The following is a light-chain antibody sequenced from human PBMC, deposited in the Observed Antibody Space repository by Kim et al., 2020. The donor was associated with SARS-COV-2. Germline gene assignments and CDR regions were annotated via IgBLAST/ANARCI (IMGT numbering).Light chain of an antibody. J-gene: IGKJ1*01. CDR2: DAS. V-gene: IGKV1-5*01. CDR1: RIIDTW. CDR3: QQYDSFPWT. Sequence: SAFVRERDTITCRDSRIIDTWLAWYQQRPGKAPKILMFDASNLKSGIPSRFGGSGSGTTFLLTVSNLQPDDLGTYYCQQYDSFPWTFGQGTKLEI.